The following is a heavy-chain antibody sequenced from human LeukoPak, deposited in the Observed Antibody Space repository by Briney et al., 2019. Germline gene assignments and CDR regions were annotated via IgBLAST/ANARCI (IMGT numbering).Heavy chain of an antibody. J-gene: IGHJ6*02. CDR3: AKQKIHIAARPAYYYYGMDV. CDR2: ISYDGSNK. Sequence: PGGSLRLSCAASGFTFSYCSMNWVRQAPGKGLEWVAVISYDGSNKYCADSVKGRFTISRDNSKNTLYLQMNSLRAEDTAVYYCAKQKIHIAARPAYYYYGMDVWGQGTTVTVSS. CDR1: GFTFSYCS. V-gene: IGHV3-30*18. D-gene: IGHD6-6*01.